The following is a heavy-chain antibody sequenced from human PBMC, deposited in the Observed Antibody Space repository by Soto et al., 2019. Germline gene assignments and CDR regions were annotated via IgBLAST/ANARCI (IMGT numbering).Heavy chain of an antibody. Sequence: QVQLVQSGAEGKKPGSSVKVSCKASGGTFSSYTISWVRQAPGQGLEWMGRIIPILGIANYAQKFQGRVTITADKSTSTAYMELSSLRSEDTAVYYCARDRCSSTSCYEDYYYYMDVWGKGTTVTVSS. CDR2: IIPILGIA. V-gene: IGHV1-69*08. J-gene: IGHJ6*03. D-gene: IGHD2-2*01. CDR1: GGTFSSYT. CDR3: ARDRCSSTSCYEDYYYYMDV.